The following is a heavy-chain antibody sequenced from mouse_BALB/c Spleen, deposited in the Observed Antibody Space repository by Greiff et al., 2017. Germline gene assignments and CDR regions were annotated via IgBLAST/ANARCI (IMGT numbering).Heavy chain of an antibody. CDR3: TREGRYDDYAMDY. J-gene: IGHJ4*01. CDR2: IYPGNSDT. V-gene: IGHV1-5*01. Sequence: VKLQQSGTVLARPGASVKMSCKASGYSFTSYWMHWVKQRPGQGLEWIGAIYPGNSDTSYNQKFKGKAKLTAVTSASTAYMELSSLTNEDSAVYYCTREGRYDDYAMDYWGQGTSVTVSS. D-gene: IGHD2-14*01. CDR1: GYSFTSYW.